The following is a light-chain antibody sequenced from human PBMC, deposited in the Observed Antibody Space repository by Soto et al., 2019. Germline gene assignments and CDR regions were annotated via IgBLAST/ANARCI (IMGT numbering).Light chain of an antibody. J-gene: IGKJ2*01. CDR2: GAS. V-gene: IGKV3-15*01. CDR1: QSVSSN. Sequence: EIVMTQSPATLSVSPGERATLPCRASQSVSSNLAWYQQKPGQAPRLLIYGASTRATGIPARFSGSGSGTEFTLTISSLQSEDFAVYYCQQYNNWPPYTFGQGTKVDIK. CDR3: QQYNNWPPYT.